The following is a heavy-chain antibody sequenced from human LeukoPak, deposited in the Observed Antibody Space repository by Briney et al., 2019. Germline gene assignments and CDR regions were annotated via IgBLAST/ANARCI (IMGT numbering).Heavy chain of an antibody. CDR3: ARGESITMVRGVPGGGRFDP. D-gene: IGHD3-10*01. V-gene: IGHV3-30*02. J-gene: IGHJ5*02. Sequence: GGSLRLSCAASGFTYDDYAMHWVRQAPSKGLEWVAFILYDGSNKYYADSVKGRFTISRDNSKNTLYLQMNSLRAGDTAVYYCARGESITMVRGVPGGGRFDPWGQGTLVTVSS. CDR2: ILYDGSNK. CDR1: GFTYDDYA.